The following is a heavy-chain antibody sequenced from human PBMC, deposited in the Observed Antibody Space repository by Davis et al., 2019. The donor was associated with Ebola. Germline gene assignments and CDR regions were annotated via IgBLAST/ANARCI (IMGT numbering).Heavy chain of an antibody. D-gene: IGHD2-2*01. CDR2: ISTGRTTL. Sequence: ESLRLSCVASGFTISRYYMNWVRQAPGKGLEWVSYISTGRTTLKYAGPVKGRFTISRDNAKNSLYLQMNSLRDEETAVYFWARSLGDIDLVPAALVPDYWGQGTLVTVSS. V-gene: IGHV3-48*02. CDR1: GFTISRYY. J-gene: IGHJ4*02. CDR3: ARSLGDIDLVPAALVPDY.